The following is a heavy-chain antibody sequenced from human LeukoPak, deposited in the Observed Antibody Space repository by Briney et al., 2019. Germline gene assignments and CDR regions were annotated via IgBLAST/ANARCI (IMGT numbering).Heavy chain of an antibody. Sequence: GGSLRLSCAASGFTFSSYAMSWVRQAPGKGLEWVSAFSGSGGSTYYADSVKGRFTISRDNSKNTLYLQMNSLRAEDTAVYYCAKDKTGFYYYYGMDVWGQGTTVTVSS. CDR3: AKDKTGFYYYYGMDV. J-gene: IGHJ6*02. V-gene: IGHV3-23*01. CDR2: FSGSGGST. CDR1: GFTFSSYA. D-gene: IGHD3-9*01.